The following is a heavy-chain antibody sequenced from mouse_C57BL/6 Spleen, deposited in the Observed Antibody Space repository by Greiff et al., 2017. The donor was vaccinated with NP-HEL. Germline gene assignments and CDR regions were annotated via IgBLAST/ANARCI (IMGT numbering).Heavy chain of an antibody. Sequence: EVKVEESGPGLVKPSQSLSLTCSVTGYSITSGYYWNWIRQFPGNKLEWMGYISYDGSNNYNPSLKNRISITRDTSKNQFVLKLNSVTTEDTATYYCAPMVTTGYWYFDVWGTGTTVTVSS. CDR2: ISYDGSN. V-gene: IGHV3-6*01. D-gene: IGHD2-2*01. CDR1: GYSITSGYY. CDR3: APMVTTGYWYFDV. J-gene: IGHJ1*03.